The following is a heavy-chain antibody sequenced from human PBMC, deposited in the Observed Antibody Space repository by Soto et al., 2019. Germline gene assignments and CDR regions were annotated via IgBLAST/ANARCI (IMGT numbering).Heavy chain of an antibody. J-gene: IGHJ6*02. V-gene: IGHV4-34*01. CDR2: INHSGST. D-gene: IGHD3-9*01. CDR3: ARGYVLKLRYFDWSPRTYGMDV. Sequence: PSETLSLTCAVYGGSFSGYYWSWIRQPPGKGLEWIGEINHSGSTNYNPSLKSRVTISVDTSKNQFSLKLSSLTAADTAVYYCARGYVLKLRYFDWSPRTYGMDVWGQGTTVTVSS. CDR1: GGSFSGYY.